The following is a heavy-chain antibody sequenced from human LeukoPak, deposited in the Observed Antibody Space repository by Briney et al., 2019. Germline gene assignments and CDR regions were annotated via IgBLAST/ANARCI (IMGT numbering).Heavy chain of an antibody. CDR3: ARDQTVAATDAFDI. CDR2: INHSGST. Sequence: SETLSLTCAVYGGSFSGYYWSWIRQPPGKGLEWIGEINHSGSTNYNPSLKSRVTISVDTSKNQFSLKLSSVTAADTAVYYCARDQTVAATDAFDIWGQGTMVTVSS. V-gene: IGHV4-34*09. J-gene: IGHJ3*02. CDR1: GGSFSGYY. D-gene: IGHD2-15*01.